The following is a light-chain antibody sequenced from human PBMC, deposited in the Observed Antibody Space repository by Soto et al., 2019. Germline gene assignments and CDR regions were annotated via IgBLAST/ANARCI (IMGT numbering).Light chain of an antibody. V-gene: IGLV2-14*01. CDR2: DVS. CDR3: SSYTSSSTLYV. CDR1: SSDVGGYNY. J-gene: IGLJ1*01. Sequence: QSVLTQPASVSGSPGQSITISCTGTSSDVGGYNYVSWYQQHPGKAPKLMIYDVSNRPSGVSNRFSGSKSSNTASLTISGLQAEDEADYYCSSYTSSSTLYVFGTGTKATVL.